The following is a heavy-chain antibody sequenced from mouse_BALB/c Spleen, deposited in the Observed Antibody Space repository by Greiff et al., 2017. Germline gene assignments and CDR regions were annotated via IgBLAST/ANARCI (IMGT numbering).Heavy chain of an antibody. D-gene: IGHD2-12*01. V-gene: IGHV5-9-3*01. CDR3: ARKEAYYRFAY. CDR1: GFTFSSYA. J-gene: IGHJ3*01. Sequence: EVKLMESGGGLVKPGGSLKLSCAASGFTFSSYAMSWVRQTPEKRLEWVATISSGGSYTYYPDSVKGRFTISRDNAKNTLYLQMSSLRSEDTAMYYWARKEAYYRFAYWGQGTLVTVSA. CDR2: ISSGGSYT.